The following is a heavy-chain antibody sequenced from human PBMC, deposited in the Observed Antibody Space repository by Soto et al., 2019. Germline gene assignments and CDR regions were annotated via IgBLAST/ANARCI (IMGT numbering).Heavy chain of an antibody. CDR1: GDSITTVDYF. V-gene: IGHV4-30-4*01. Sequence: QVHLLESGPGLVKPSQTLSLTCSVSGDSITTVDYFWAWIRQPPGQALEYIGYIYKSTTTYYNPSFESRVAILLDTSKSQFSLNVTSVTAADTAVYFCARGRYCLTGRCFPNWFDSWGQGTLVTVSS. CDR2: IYKSTTT. J-gene: IGHJ5*01. CDR3: ARGRYCLTGRCFPNWFDS. D-gene: IGHD3-16*01.